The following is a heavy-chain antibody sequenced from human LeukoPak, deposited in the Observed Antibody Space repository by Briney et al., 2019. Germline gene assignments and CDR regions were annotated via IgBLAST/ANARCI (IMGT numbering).Heavy chain of an antibody. CDR1: GGSISNYY. CDR2: IYSSGST. Sequence: SETLSLTCSVSGGSISNYYWGWIRQPAGKGPEWIGRIYSSGSTNYNPSLKSRVTMLVDTSKNQFSLKLSSVTAADTAVYYCARDLGLKSMDYWGQGTLVSVPS. D-gene: IGHD2/OR15-2a*01. J-gene: IGHJ4*02. V-gene: IGHV4-4*07. CDR3: ARDLGLKSMDY.